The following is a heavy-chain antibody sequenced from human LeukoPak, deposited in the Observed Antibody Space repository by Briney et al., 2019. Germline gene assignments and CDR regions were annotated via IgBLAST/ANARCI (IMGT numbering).Heavy chain of an antibody. D-gene: IGHD4-17*01. J-gene: IGHJ4*02. CDR2: LYYSGST. Sequence: SETLSLTCAVSGDSISSAGYYWSWVRQHPGTGLEWVGFLYYSGSTFYSPSLRSRLTISRDTSRNQFSLTLRSVTAADTAVYYCARGDSDYGDGGLDYWGQGTLVIVSS. V-gene: IGHV4-31*11. CDR1: GDSISSAGYY. CDR3: ARGDSDYGDGGLDY.